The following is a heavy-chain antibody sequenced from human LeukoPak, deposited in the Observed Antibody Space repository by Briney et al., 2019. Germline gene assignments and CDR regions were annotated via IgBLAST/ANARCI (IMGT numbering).Heavy chain of an antibody. Sequence: GASVKVSCKASGYIFTGYYMHWVRQAPGQGLEWMGWINPNSGDTNYAQKFQGRVTMTRDTSISTAYMELSRLRSDDTAVYYCTGSFGELTFFDYWGLGTLVTVSS. V-gene: IGHV1-2*02. CDR3: TGSFGELTFFDY. D-gene: IGHD3-10*01. CDR2: INPNSGDT. J-gene: IGHJ4*02. CDR1: GYIFTGYY.